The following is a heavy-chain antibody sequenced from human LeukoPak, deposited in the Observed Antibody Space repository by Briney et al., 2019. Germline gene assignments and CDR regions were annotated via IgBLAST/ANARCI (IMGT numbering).Heavy chain of an antibody. CDR3: AGAPDSSGYSASYGMDV. Sequence: GGSLRLSCAASEFIFTSYTMSWVRQAPGKGLEWVSSIGPSSSYIYYADSVKGRFTISRDTAKNSLFLQMDSLRAEDTAVYYCAGAPDSSGYSASYGMDVWDQGTTVTVSS. CDR1: EFIFTSYT. J-gene: IGHJ6*02. D-gene: IGHD3-22*01. V-gene: IGHV3-21*01. CDR2: IGPSSSYI.